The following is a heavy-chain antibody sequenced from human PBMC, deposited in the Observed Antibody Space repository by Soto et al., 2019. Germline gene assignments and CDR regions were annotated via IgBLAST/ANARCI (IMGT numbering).Heavy chain of an antibody. CDR3: ARQNFGEGWFDP. V-gene: IGHV4-31*03. CDR2: RYYSEST. D-gene: IGHD3-10*01. CDR1: GGSITTGGYY. J-gene: IGHJ5*02. Sequence: SETLSLTCTVSGGSITTGGYYWSWIRQLPGKGLEWIGHRYYSESTYYNPSLKSRVSISLDTSKNQFSLKLSFVTAADTAVYYCARQNFGEGWFDPWGQGTLVTVSS.